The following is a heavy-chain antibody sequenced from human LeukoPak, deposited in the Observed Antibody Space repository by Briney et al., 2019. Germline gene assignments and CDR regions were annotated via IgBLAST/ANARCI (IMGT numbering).Heavy chain of an antibody. Sequence: PGRSLRLSCAASGFTFSSYAMHWVRQAPGKGLEWVAVIWYDGSNKYYADSVKGRFTISRDNPKNTLYLQMNSLRAEDTAVYYCARGSGVFDYWGQGTLVTVSS. D-gene: IGHD6-19*01. J-gene: IGHJ4*02. CDR1: GFTFSSYA. CDR2: IWYDGSNK. CDR3: ARGSGVFDY. V-gene: IGHV3-33*08.